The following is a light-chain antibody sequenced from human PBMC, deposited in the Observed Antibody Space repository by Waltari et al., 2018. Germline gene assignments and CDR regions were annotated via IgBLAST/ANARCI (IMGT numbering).Light chain of an antibody. CDR1: GSAVGASDS. J-gene: IGLJ2*01. V-gene: IGLV2-14*03. CDR3: SSQTLDGLVL. Sequence: QSALTQPASVSGSPGQSITISCSGVGSAVGASDSVSWHQHHPGKPPQVIIYDVTNRPSGVSERFSASKSANTASLTISRLQPEDEADYVCSSQTLDGLVLFGGGTRLAVL. CDR2: DVT.